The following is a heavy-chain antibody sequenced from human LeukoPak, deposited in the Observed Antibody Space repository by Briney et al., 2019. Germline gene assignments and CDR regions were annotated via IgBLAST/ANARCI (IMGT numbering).Heavy chain of an antibody. V-gene: IGHV4-38-2*02. CDR1: GYSISSGYY. CDR2: IYHSGST. J-gene: IGHJ4*02. CDR3: ARVVAAVVPEAFDY. Sequence: SETLSLTCTVSGYSISSGYYWGWIRQPPGKGLEWIGSIYHSGSTYYNPSLKSRVTISVDTSKNQFSLKLSSVTAADTAVYYCARVVAAVVPEAFDYWGQGTLVTVSS. D-gene: IGHD6-13*01.